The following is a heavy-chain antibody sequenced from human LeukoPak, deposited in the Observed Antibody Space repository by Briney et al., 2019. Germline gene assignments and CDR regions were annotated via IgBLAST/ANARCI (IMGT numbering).Heavy chain of an antibody. V-gene: IGHV3-48*01. CDR1: GLTFSTSG. Sequence: GGSLRLSCTASGLTFSTSGFNWVRQAPGKGLEWVSYISGSSSTRYYADSVKGRFTISRDNAKNSLYLQMNSLRAEDTSVYYCARYGDYGAFDIWGQGTMVTVSS. CDR3: ARYGDYGAFDI. D-gene: IGHD4-17*01. CDR2: ISGSSSTR. J-gene: IGHJ3*02.